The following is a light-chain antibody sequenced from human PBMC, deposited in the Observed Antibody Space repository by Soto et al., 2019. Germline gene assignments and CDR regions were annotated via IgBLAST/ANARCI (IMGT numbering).Light chain of an antibody. Sequence: VMTQSPATLSVSPGERAILSCRASQSIARNLAWYQQKPGQAPRLLSYDASTRATGVPARFSGSGSGTEFTLTISSLQSGDFAIYYCQQYNSWPSFGQGTILEIK. J-gene: IGKJ2*01. CDR2: DAS. V-gene: IGKV3-15*01. CDR1: QSIARN. CDR3: QQYNSWPS.